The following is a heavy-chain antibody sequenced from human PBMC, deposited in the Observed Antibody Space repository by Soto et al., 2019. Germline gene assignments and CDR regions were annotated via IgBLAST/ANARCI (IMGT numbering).Heavy chain of an antibody. Sequence: QVQLVESGGGVVQPGRYLRLSCAASGFTITNHAMHWVRQAPGKGLEWAAVLSYDGSNAYYADSAKGRFTISRDSPTNTRSLEMNSLGPEDTALYDCARDRIVGSQYGFTAFDIWGQGTMVTVSS. D-gene: IGHD1-26*01. CDR2: LSYDGSNA. V-gene: IGHV3-30*14. J-gene: IGHJ3*02. CDR1: GFTITNHA. CDR3: ARDRIVGSQYGFTAFDI.